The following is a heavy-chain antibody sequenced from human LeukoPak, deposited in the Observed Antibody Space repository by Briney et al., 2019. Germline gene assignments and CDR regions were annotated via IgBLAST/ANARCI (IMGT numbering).Heavy chain of an antibody. CDR1: GGSISSYY. J-gene: IGHJ4*02. D-gene: IGHD1/OR15-1a*01. CDR2: IYYSGST. CDR3: ARETRGYFDY. V-gene: IGHV4-59*01. Sequence: ETLSLTCTVSGGSISSYYWSWIRQPPGKGLEWIGYIYYSGSTNYNPSLKSRVTISVDTSKNQFSLKLSSVTAADTAVYYCARETRGYFDYWGQGTLVTVSS.